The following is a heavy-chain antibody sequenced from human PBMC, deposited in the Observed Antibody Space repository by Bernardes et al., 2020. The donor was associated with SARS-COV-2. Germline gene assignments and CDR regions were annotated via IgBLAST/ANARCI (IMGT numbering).Heavy chain of an antibody. Sequence: SETLSLTCTVSGGSLSSSRYYWGWIRQTPGTGLEWIGTVYYSGTVYYNPSLRGRLTISVDTSQNQFSLKLRSVTAADTAIYYCARSVGATSSTDFWGQGTLVTVSS. CDR1: GGSLSSSRYY. V-gene: IGHV4-39*01. J-gene: IGHJ4*02. D-gene: IGHD1-26*01. CDR2: VYYSGTV. CDR3: ARSVGATSSTDF.